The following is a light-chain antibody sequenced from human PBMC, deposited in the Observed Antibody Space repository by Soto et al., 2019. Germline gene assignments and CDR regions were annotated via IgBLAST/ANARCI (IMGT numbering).Light chain of an antibody. V-gene: IGKV3-20*01. Sequence: EIVLTQSPDTLSLSPGERATPSVGASQTVIRNYLAWYQQKPGQAPRLLIYGASNRATGIPERFSGSGSGTDFTLTISRLEPQDSAMYYCQQYVISVTFGQGTRLEIK. CDR3: QQYVISVT. J-gene: IGKJ5*01. CDR2: GAS. CDR1: QTVIRNY.